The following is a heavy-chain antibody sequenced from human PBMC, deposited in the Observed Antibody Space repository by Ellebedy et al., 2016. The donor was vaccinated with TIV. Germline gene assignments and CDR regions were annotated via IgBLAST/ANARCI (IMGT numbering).Heavy chain of an antibody. J-gene: IGHJ4*02. CDR3: ARGADSGYYYFDY. Sequence: GGSLRLSXTVSGFTFSSYWMHWVRQAPGKGLVWVSRINSDGSTNYADSVKGRFTISRDNAKNTLYLQMSSLRAEDTAVYYCARGADSGYYYFDYWGQGTLVTVSS. V-gene: IGHV3-74*01. CDR2: INSDGST. CDR1: GFTFSSYW. D-gene: IGHD3-22*01.